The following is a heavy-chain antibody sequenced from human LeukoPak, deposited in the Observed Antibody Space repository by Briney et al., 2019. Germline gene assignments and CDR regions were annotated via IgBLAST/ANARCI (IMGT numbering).Heavy chain of an antibody. J-gene: IGHJ6*03. D-gene: IGHD3-9*01. Sequence: GGSLRLSCAASGFTFSSYSMNWVRQAPGKGLEWVSSISSSSSYIYYADSVKGRFTISRDNAKNSLHLQMNSLRAEDTAVYYCARSRLRYFDWSTSPGGYMDVWGKGTTVTISS. CDR2: ISSSSSYI. V-gene: IGHV3-21*04. CDR1: GFTFSSYS. CDR3: ARSRLRYFDWSTSPGGYMDV.